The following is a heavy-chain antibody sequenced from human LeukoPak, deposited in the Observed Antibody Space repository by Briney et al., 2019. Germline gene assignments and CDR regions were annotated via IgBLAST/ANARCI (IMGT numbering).Heavy chain of an antibody. CDR2: ISGSGGST. D-gene: IGHD3/OR15-3a*01. CDR1: GFTFSSYE. V-gene: IGHV3-23*01. CDR3: ARDSGFSGTQRGEY. Sequence: PGGSLRLSCAASGFTFSSYEMNWVRQAPGKGLEWVSAISGSGGSTYYADSVKGRFTISRDNSKNTLYLQMNSLRVEDTAVYYCARDSGFSGTQRGEYWGQGTLVTVSS. J-gene: IGHJ4*02.